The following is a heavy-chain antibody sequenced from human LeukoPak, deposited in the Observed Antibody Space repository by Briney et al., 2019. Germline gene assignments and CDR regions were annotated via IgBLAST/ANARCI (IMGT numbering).Heavy chain of an antibody. CDR2: IYYSGST. Sequence: SETLSLTCTVSGGSISSSSYYWGWIRQPPGKGLEWIGSIYYSGSTYYNPSLKSRVTISVDTSKNQFSLKLNSVTAADTAVYYCARENMVRGVTYYYYFYLDVWGKGTTVTISS. V-gene: IGHV4-39*07. J-gene: IGHJ6*03. CDR1: GGSISSSSYY. D-gene: IGHD3-10*01. CDR3: ARENMVRGVTYYYYFYLDV.